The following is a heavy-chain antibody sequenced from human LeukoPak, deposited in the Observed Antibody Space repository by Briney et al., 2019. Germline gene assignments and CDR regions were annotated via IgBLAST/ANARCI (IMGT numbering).Heavy chain of an antibody. V-gene: IGHV3-7*01. CDR2: IKKDGSEN. CDR1: GFTFSSYA. CDR3: ARHLSGVTGYSYGRGIDY. D-gene: IGHD5-18*01. J-gene: IGHJ4*02. Sequence: GGSLRLSCAASGFTFSSYAMQWVRQAPGKGLEWVANIKKDGSENCYVDSVKGRFTISRDNAKKSLYLQMKSLRAEDTAVYYCARHLSGVTGYSYGRGIDYWGRGTLVTVSS.